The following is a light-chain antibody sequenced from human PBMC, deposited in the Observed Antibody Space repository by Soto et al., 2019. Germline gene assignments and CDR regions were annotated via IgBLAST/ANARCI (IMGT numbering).Light chain of an antibody. J-gene: IGKJ2*01. V-gene: IGKV4-1*01. Sequence: DIAMTQSPDSLVVSLGERATINCKSGRTVLSTADNQNFLAWYQQRPGQPPKLLIYDASTRAPGVPDRFIGSGSATEFTLTVAGLQPEDVAVYYWPQYYGSPYSCGQGTRLEI. CDR2: DAS. CDR1: RTVLSTADNQNF. CDR3: PQYYGSPYS.